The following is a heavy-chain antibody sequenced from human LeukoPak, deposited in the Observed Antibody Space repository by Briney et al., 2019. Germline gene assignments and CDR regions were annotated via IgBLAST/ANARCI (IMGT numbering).Heavy chain of an antibody. V-gene: IGHV3-48*03. CDR3: TRDPRIIDV. J-gene: IGHJ3*01. CDR2: ISTTGTTI. Sequence: PGGSLRLSCAASGFTFSSYEMNWVRQAPGKGLECVSYISTTGTTISYGDSVKGRFTISRDDANNLLFLQLNSLRDEDTAMYYCTRDPRIIDVWGQGTRVSVSS. CDR1: GFTFSSYE. D-gene: IGHD2-15*01.